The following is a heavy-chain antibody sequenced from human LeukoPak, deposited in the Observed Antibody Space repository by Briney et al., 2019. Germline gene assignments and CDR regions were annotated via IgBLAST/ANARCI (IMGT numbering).Heavy chain of an antibody. V-gene: IGHV3-64*02. Sequence: GGSLRLSCAASGFTVSNYAMHWVRQAPGKGLEYVSALNSDGISTYYADSVRGRFTISRDNSKNTLYLQMGSLRPEDMAVYYCARRAGSGTTAFDIWGPGTMVTVSS. CDR3: ARRAGSGTTAFDI. CDR1: GFTVSNYA. J-gene: IGHJ3*02. D-gene: IGHD1-1*01. CDR2: LNSDGIST.